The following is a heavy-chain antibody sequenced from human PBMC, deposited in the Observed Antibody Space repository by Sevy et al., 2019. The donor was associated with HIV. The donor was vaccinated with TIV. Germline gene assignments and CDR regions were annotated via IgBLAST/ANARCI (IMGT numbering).Heavy chain of an antibody. CDR3: ARDSTVITVFQY. D-gene: IGHD1-20*01. CDR2: INPSGGST. V-gene: IGHV1-46*01. J-gene: IGHJ4*02. CDR1: GYTFTNYY. Sequence: ASVKVSCKASGYTFTNYYIHWMRQAPGQGLEWMGIINPSGGSTSYAQKFQGRVTMTRGTSTSTVYMELSSLRSEDTAVYYCARDSTVITVFQYWGQGTLVTVSS.